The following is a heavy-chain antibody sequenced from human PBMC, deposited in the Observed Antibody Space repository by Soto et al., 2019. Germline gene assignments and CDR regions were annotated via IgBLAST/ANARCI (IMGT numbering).Heavy chain of an antibody. Sequence: QVQLQESGPGLVKPSETLSLTCTVSGGSISSYYWSWIRQPPGKGLEWIGYIYYSGSTNYNPSLKSRVTISVDTSKNQFSLKLSSVTAADTAVYYCARVGIAARPIGFDLWGRGTLVTVSS. CDR3: ARVGIAARPIGFDL. CDR1: GGSISSYY. D-gene: IGHD6-6*01. CDR2: IYYSGST. V-gene: IGHV4-59*01. J-gene: IGHJ2*01.